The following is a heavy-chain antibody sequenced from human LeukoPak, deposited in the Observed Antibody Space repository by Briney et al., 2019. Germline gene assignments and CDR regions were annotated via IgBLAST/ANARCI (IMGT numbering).Heavy chain of an antibody. V-gene: IGHV3-23*01. D-gene: IGHD6-25*01. Sequence: GGSLRLSRAASGFTFSSYAMTWVRQAPGKGLEWVAAISGSGSTTYSADFAKGRFIISRDNSKSTLYLQMNSLRADDTAVYHCAKFFAPSGGASGWTWTIDYWGQGTLVTVSS. CDR2: ISGSGSTT. CDR1: GFTFSSYA. J-gene: IGHJ4*02. CDR3: AKFFAPSGGASGWTWTIDY.